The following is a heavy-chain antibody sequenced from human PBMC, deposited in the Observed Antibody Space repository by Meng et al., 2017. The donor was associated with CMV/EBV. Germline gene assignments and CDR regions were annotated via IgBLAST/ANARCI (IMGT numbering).Heavy chain of an antibody. V-gene: IGHV1-2*02. J-gene: IGHJ3*02. CDR2: ISPNNGGT. CDR3: ASKMYYDFWSAYRVTAGVDPFNI. CDR1: GYTFTDYK. Sequence: ASVKVSCKASGYTFTDYKMHWVRQAPGQGLEWMGWISPNNGGTKYAQKFQGRVTMTRDTSISTAYMELNRLTYDDTAVYYCASKMYYDFWSAYRVTAGVDPFNIWGQGTLVTVSS. D-gene: IGHD3-3*01.